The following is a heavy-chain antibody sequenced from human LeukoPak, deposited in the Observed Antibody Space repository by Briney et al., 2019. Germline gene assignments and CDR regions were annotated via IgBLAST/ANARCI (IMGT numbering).Heavy chain of an antibody. CDR1: GYTFTVYY. Sequence: ASVTVSFTASGYTFTVYYMHLVRQAPGQGLEWMGRINPNSGGTNYAQKFQGRVTMTRDTSISTAYMELSRLRSDDTAVYYCASSDITMIPGYWGQGTLVTVSS. CDR3: ASSDITMIPGY. D-gene: IGHD3-22*01. V-gene: IGHV1-2*06. J-gene: IGHJ4*02. CDR2: INPNSGGT.